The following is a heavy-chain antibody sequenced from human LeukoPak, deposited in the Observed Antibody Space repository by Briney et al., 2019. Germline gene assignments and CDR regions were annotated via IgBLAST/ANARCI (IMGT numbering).Heavy chain of an antibody. CDR1: GGSISSSSYY. D-gene: IGHD2-15*01. CDR3: ARLLPYCSDGICYFWEYFDS. J-gene: IGHJ4*02. Sequence: SETLSLTCTVSGGSISSSSYYWGWIRQPPGKGLEWIGSIYYTGDTYYGPSLKSRVTISVDTSKNQFSLNLTSLTAADTAVYYCARLLPYCSDGICYFWEYFDSWGQGTLVTVSS. V-gene: IGHV4-39*01. CDR2: IYYTGDT.